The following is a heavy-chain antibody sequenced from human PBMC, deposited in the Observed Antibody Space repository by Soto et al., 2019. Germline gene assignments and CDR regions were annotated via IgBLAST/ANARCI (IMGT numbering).Heavy chain of an antibody. Sequence: QVQLQESGPGLVKPSQTLSLTCTVSGGSISSGGYYWSWIRQHPGKGLEWIGYIYYSGSTYYNPSLKSRVTISVDTSKNQFSVKLSSVTAADTAVYYCARVQGNCSGGSCYPKHPRFDPWGQGTLVTVSS. D-gene: IGHD2-15*01. CDR3: ARVQGNCSGGSCYPKHPRFDP. J-gene: IGHJ5*02. V-gene: IGHV4-31*03. CDR2: IYYSGST. CDR1: GGSISSGGYY.